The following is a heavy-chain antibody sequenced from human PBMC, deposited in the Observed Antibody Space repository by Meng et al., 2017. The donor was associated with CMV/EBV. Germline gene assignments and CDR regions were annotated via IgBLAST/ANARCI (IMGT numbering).Heavy chain of an antibody. V-gene: IGHV3-21*01. Sequence: GALRLSCTASGFNFSTYSMNWVRQTPGKGLEWVSSIGSVGSYMYYAESVKGRFTISRDNVRNSLYLQMNSLTAEDTAVYYCAKGRSDHYTSGSFVYFWGQGTLVTVSS. J-gene: IGHJ4*02. D-gene: IGHD3-10*01. CDR3: AKGRSDHYTSGSFVYF. CDR1: GFNFSTYS. CDR2: IGSVGSYM.